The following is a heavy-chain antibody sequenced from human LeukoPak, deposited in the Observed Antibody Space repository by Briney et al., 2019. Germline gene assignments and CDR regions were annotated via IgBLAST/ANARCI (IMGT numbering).Heavy chain of an antibody. V-gene: IGHV4-34*01. CDR2: INHSGST. Sequence: SETLSLTCAVYGGSFSGYYWSWIRQPPGKGLEWIGEINHSGSTNYNPSLKSRVTISVDTSKNQFSLKLSSVTAADTAVYYCARGGNYYDPGSYYWFDPWGQGTLVTVSS. J-gene: IGHJ5*02. CDR1: GGSFSGYY. CDR3: ARGGNYYDPGSYYWFDP. D-gene: IGHD3-10*01.